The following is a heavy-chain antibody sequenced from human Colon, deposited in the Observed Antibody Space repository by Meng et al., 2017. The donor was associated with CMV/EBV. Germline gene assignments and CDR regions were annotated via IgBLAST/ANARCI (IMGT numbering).Heavy chain of an antibody. CDR3: AKEGADNWFDP. CDR2: IFHGGTT. J-gene: IGHJ5*02. Sequence: SETLSLTCTVSGGSISPYYWSWIRQPPGKGLEWLSYIFHGGTTNYNSSLKGRLTISVDTSKNQVFLELRSVTAADTAVYYCAKEGADNWFDPWGQGILVTVSS. CDR1: GGSISPYY. V-gene: IGHV4-59*01. D-gene: IGHD4/OR15-4a*01.